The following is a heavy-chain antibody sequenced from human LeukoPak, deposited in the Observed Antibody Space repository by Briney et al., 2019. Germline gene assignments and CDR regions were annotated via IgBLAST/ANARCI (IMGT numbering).Heavy chain of an antibody. D-gene: IGHD6-19*01. CDR2: ISGSGGST. CDR3: ATSRQWLVRYFDY. J-gene: IGHJ4*02. V-gene: IGHV3-23*01. Sequence: GGSLRLSCAASGFTFSDHYMDWVRQAPGKGLEWVAAISGSGGSTYYADSVRGRFTISRDNSKNTLYLQMKSLRAEDTAVYYCATSRQWLVRYFDYWGQGTLATVSS. CDR1: GFTFSDHY.